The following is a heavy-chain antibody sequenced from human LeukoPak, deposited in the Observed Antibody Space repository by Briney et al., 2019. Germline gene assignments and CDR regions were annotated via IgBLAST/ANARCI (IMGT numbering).Heavy chain of an antibody. Sequence: ASVKVSCKVSGYTLTELSMHWVRQAPGKGLEWMGGFDPEDGETIYAQKFQGRVTMTEDTSTDTAYMELSSLRSEDTAVYYCAIDSGSYPPPLNWFDPWGQGTLVTGSS. CDR2: FDPEDGET. J-gene: IGHJ5*02. CDR3: AIDSGSYPPPLNWFDP. CDR1: GYTLTELS. D-gene: IGHD1-26*01. V-gene: IGHV1-24*01.